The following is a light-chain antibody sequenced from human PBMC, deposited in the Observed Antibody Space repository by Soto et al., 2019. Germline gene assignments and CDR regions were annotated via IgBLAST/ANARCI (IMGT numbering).Light chain of an antibody. Sequence: EIVMTQSPATLSVSPGERAPLSCRASQSVNIYLAWYQQKPGQAPRLLIFGASSRATGIPDRFSGSGSGTEFNLTISSLQSEDFAVYFCQQYDDWLRLTFGGGTKGE. CDR1: QSVNIY. CDR3: QQYDDWLRLT. V-gene: IGKV3D-15*01. CDR2: GAS. J-gene: IGKJ4*01.